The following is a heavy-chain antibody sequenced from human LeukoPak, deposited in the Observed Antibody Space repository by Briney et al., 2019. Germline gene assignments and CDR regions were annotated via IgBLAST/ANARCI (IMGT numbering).Heavy chain of an antibody. Sequence: KPSETLSPTCTVSGGSISSYYWSWFRQPPGKGLEWIGYIYYSGSTNYNPSLHNRITISVDTSRTRVSLQLTSVIAADMAFYYCARGLTEFGGGDDAFDIWGQGTMVTVAS. V-gene: IGHV4-59*01. CDR1: GGSISSYY. CDR2: IYYSGST. J-gene: IGHJ3*02. D-gene: IGHD3-10*01. CDR3: ARGLTEFGGGDDAFDI.